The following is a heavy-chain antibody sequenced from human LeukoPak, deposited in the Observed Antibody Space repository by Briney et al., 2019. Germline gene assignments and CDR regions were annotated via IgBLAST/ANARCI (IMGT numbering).Heavy chain of an antibody. CDR1: GYTFTGYY. J-gene: IGHJ4*02. CDR2: INPNSGDT. Sequence: ASXKVSCKAPGYTFTGYYMYWVRQAPGQGLEWMGWINPNSGDTNYAQKFQGSVTMTRDTSISTAYMELSRLRSDDTAVYYCARGRGSYSFDYWGQGTLVTVSS. D-gene: IGHD1-26*01. V-gene: IGHV1-2*02. CDR3: ARGRGSYSFDY.